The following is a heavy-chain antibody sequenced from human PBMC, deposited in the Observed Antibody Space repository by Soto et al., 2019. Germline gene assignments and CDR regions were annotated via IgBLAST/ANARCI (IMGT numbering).Heavy chain of an antibody. V-gene: IGHV3-11*01. Sequence: QVQLVESGGGLVKPGGSLRLSCAASGFTFSDCYMSWIRQAPGKGLEWVSYISSSGSTIYYADSVKGRFTISRDNAKNSLYLQMNSLRAEDTAVYYCAGIAAAGTYSGAFEIWGQATMVTVSS. D-gene: IGHD6-13*01. CDR1: GFTFSDCY. J-gene: IGHJ3*02. CDR3: AGIAAAGTYSGAFEI. CDR2: ISSSGSTI.